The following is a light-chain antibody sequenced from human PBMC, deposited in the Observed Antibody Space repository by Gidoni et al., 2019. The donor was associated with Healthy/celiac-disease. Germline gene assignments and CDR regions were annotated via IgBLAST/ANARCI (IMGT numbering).Light chain of an antibody. CDR1: SSNIGSNT. CDR2: SNN. CDR3: AAWDDSLNGRV. J-gene: IGLJ3*02. V-gene: IGLV1-44*01. Sequence: QSVLTHPPSASGNPGQRVTISCSGSSSNIGSNTVNWYQQLPGTAPKLLIYSNNQRPSGVPDRFSGSKSCTSAALAISGLQSEDEADYYCAAWDDSLNGRVFGGGTKLTVL.